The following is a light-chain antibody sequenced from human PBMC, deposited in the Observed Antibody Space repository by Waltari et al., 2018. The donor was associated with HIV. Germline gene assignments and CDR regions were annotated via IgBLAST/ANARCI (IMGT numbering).Light chain of an antibody. CDR1: SSNIGAGYD. V-gene: IGLV1-40*01. Sequence: QSVLTQPPSVSGAPGQRVTISCTGSSSNIGAGYDVHWFQQLPGTAPKLLIYADDHRPAGVPDRFSGSKSGTSASLAITGLQAEDEADYYCQSYDSSLSGSFVFGTGTKVTVL. J-gene: IGLJ1*01. CDR2: ADD. CDR3: QSYDSSLSGSFV.